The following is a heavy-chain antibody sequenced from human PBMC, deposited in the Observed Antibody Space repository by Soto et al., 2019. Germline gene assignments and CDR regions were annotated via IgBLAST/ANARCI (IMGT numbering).Heavy chain of an antibody. J-gene: IGHJ4*02. D-gene: IGHD3-10*01. CDR1: GYSISSSNW. Sequence: QVQLQESGPGLVKPSDTLSLTCAVSGYSISSSNWWGWIRQPPGKGLEWIGYIYYSGTTYYNPSLKRGFTMPVDPSKNQFPLRLTSVTAGDRAVIYWARRESQGPIDYWGQGTLVTVPS. CDR3: ARRESQGPIDY. V-gene: IGHV4-28*01. CDR2: IYYSGTT.